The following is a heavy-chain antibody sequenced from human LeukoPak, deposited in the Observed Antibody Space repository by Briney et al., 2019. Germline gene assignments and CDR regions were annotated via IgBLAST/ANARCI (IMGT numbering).Heavy chain of an antibody. CDR3: ARRKAAARDFDY. D-gene: IGHD6-6*01. J-gene: IGHJ4*02. V-gene: IGHV4-34*01. CDR1: GGSFSGYY. Sequence: SETLSLTCAVYGGSFSGYYWSWIRQPPGKGLEWIGEINHSGSTNYNPSLKSRVTISVDTSKNQFSLKLSSVTAADTAVYYCARRKAAARDFDYWGQGTLVTVSS. CDR2: INHSGST.